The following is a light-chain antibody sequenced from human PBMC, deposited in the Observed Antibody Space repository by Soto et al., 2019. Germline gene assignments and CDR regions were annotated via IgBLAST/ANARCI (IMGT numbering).Light chain of an antibody. V-gene: IGKV3-20*01. Sequence: EIVLTQSPGTLSLSPGERATLSCRASQSVSGSYLAWYQQIFGRAPRLLISGAASRAATITARFSGSGSGTELSLITSSLEAEDFAVDYCQQHDTSPWTFGQGTKVDIK. CDR3: QQHDTSPWT. J-gene: IGKJ1*01. CDR2: GAA. CDR1: QSVSGSY.